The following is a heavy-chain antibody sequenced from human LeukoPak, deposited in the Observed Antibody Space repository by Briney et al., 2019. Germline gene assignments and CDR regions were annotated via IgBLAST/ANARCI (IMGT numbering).Heavy chain of an antibody. CDR2: ISYDGTNK. D-gene: IGHD2-21*02. CDR1: GFTFSSYA. CDR3: VRAYCGGDCYSTYYYYGMDV. Sequence: GGSLRLSCAASGFTFSSYAMHWVRQAPGKGLEWVAVISYDGTNKYYADSVKGRFTISRDNSKNTLYLQMNSLRAEDTAVHYCVRAYCGGDCYSTYYYYGMDVWGQGTTVTVSS. V-gene: IGHV3-30-3*01. J-gene: IGHJ6*02.